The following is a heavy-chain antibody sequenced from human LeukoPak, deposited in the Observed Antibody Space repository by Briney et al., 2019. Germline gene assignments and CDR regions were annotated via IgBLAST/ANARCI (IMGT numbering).Heavy chain of an antibody. V-gene: IGHV3-48*03. Sequence: GGSLRLSCAVSGSTLITYEMNWVRQAPGKGLEWVSYISSSGGTIYYADSVKGRFTISRDNAKNSLWLQMNGLRSEDTAVYYCAREWDEYVSGSYRSTGIDYWGQGTLVTVSS. CDR3: AREWDEYVSGSYRSTGIDY. CDR2: ISSSGGTI. D-gene: IGHD3-16*02. CDR1: GSTLITYE. J-gene: IGHJ4*02.